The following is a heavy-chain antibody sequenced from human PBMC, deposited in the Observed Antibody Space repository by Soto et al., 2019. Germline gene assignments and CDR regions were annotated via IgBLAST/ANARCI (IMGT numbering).Heavy chain of an antibody. CDR3: AIDSPPIYYYDSRGQAPNEAFAI. V-gene: IGHV3-21*01. J-gene: IGHJ3*02. Sequence: EVQLVESGGGLVKPGGSLRLSCAASGFTFSSYSMNWVRQAPGKGLEWVSSISSSSSYIYYADSVKGRFTISRDNAKNSLYLQMTSLRAEDTAVYYCAIDSPPIYYYDSRGQAPNEAFAIWGQGTMVTVSS. D-gene: IGHD3-22*01. CDR2: ISSSSSYI. CDR1: GFTFSSYS.